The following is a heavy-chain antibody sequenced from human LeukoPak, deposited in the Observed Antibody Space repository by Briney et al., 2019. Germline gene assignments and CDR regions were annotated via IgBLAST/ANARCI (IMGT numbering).Heavy chain of an antibody. J-gene: IGHJ4*02. CDR1: GFTFSSYW. CDR2: IKQDGSKT. Sequence: PGGTLSLSCAASGFTFSSYWMSWIRQAPGKGLEWVGNIKQDGSKTYYVDSVKGRFTISRDNAKNSLYLQMNSLRAEDTALYYCARDYYASGSHDYWGQGTMVT. CDR3: ARDYYASGSHDY. D-gene: IGHD3-10*01. V-gene: IGHV3-7*04.